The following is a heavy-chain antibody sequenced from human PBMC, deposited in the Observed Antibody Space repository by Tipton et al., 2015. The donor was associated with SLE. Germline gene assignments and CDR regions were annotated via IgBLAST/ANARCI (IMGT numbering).Heavy chain of an antibody. CDR1: GASVSSYY. CDR2: SYYNGNT. J-gene: IGHJ6*02. D-gene: IGHD3-16*01. V-gene: IGHV4-59*02. CDR3: ARVQEGGYYYYGMDV. Sequence: TLSLTCTVSGASVSSYYWTWIRQPPGKGLEWIGFSYYNGNTKSNPSLKSRVIISVDTSKNQFSLKLNSVTAADTAVYYCARVQEGGYYYYGMDVWGQGTAVTVSS.